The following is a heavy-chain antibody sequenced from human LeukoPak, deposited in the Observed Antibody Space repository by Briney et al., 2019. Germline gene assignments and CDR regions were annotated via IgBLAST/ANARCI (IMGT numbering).Heavy chain of an antibody. D-gene: IGHD6-19*01. CDR3: AKDISAVAGVGVDY. CDR2: ISWNSGSI. Sequence: GRSLRLSCAASGFTFDDYAMHWVRQAPGKGLEWVSGISWNSGSIGYADSVKGRFTISRDNAKNSLYLQMNSLRAEDTALYYCAKDISAVAGVGVDYWGRGTLVTVSS. CDR1: GFTFDDYA. V-gene: IGHV3-9*01. J-gene: IGHJ4*02.